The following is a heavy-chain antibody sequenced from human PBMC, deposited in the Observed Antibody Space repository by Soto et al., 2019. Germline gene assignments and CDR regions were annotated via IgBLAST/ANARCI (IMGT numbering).Heavy chain of an antibody. CDR1: DGNSRDGGGY. V-gene: IGHV4-31*02. CDR3: ARSYGPEPERNWFDP. Sequence: VADGNSRDGGGYRSMKRKNPGKGLEWIGYIYYSGSTYYNPSLKSRVTISVDTSKNQFSLKLSSVTAADTTVYYCARSYGPEPERNWFDPWGQGTLVTVSS. D-gene: IGHD4-17*01. CDR2: IYYSGST. J-gene: IGHJ5*02.